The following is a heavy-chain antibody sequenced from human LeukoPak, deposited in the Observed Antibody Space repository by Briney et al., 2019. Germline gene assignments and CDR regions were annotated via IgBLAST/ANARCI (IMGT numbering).Heavy chain of an antibody. CDR3: ARSLIDYGGSYDAFDI. V-gene: IGHV3-7*01. Sequence: PGGSLRLSCAASGFTFSSYWMSWVRQAPGKGLEWVANIKQDGSEKYYVDSVKGRFTISRDNSKNSLYLQMNSLRAEDTAVYYCARSLIDYGGSYDAFDIWGQGTMVTISS. CDR1: GFTFSSYW. CDR2: IKQDGSEK. D-gene: IGHD4-23*01. J-gene: IGHJ3*02.